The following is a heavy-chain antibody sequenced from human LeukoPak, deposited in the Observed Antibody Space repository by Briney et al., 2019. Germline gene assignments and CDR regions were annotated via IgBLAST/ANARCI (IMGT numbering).Heavy chain of an antibody. Sequence: GGSLRLSCAASGFTFDDYGMSWVRQAPGKGLEWVSGINWNGGSTGYADSVKGRFTTSRDNAKNSLYLQMNSLRAEDTALYYCAREGGGITMVRGVYFDYWGQGTLVTVSS. CDR3: AREGGGITMVRGVYFDY. J-gene: IGHJ4*02. CDR2: INWNGGST. CDR1: GFTFDDYG. V-gene: IGHV3-20*04. D-gene: IGHD3-10*01.